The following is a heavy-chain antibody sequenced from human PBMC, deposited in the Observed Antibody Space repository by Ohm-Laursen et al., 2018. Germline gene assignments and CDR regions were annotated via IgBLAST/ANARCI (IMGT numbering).Heavy chain of an antibody. Sequence: SSVKVSCKASGYTFTNYFIHWVRQAPGQGPEWMGEITPMFGTANYAQKFQGRVTITADESTSTAYMDLSSLRSEDTAIYYCARDGLGTRGYFHHWGQGSLVTVSS. V-gene: IGHV1-69*01. D-gene: IGHD3-10*01. CDR1: GYTFTNYF. CDR3: ARDGLGTRGYFHH. CDR2: ITPMFGTA. J-gene: IGHJ1*01.